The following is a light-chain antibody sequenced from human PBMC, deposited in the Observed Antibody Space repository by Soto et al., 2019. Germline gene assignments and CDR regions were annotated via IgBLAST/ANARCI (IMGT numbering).Light chain of an antibody. CDR1: QNINSW. J-gene: IGKJ2*02. V-gene: IGKV1-5*03. CDR2: KAS. CDR3: QQYNSYWCT. Sequence: DIQMTQSPSTLSASVGDRVTITCRASQNINSWLAWYQQKPGKAPKLLIYKASSLESGVPSRFSGSGSGTEFTLTISSLQPDDFATYYCQQYNSYWCTFGQGTKLEIK.